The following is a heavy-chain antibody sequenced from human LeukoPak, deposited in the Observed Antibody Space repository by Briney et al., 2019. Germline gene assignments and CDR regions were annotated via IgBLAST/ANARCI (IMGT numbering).Heavy chain of an antibody. CDR3: ARVAGYNYGYNYFDY. Sequence: SETLSLTCTVSGDSISSYYWSWIRQPPGKGLEWIGYIYYSGSTNHNPSLKSRVTISVDTSKNQFSLKLSSVTAADTAVYYCARVAGYNYGYNYFDYWGQGTLVTVSS. V-gene: IGHV4-59*01. CDR1: GDSISSYY. D-gene: IGHD5-18*01. CDR2: IYYSGST. J-gene: IGHJ4*02.